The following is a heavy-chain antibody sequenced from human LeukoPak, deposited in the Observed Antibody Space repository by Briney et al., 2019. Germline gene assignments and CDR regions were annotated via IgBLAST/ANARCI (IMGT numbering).Heavy chain of an antibody. J-gene: IGHJ4*02. V-gene: IGHV4-34*01. CDR2: INHSGST. Sequence: XWSGIRXPPGKGREWSGEINHSGSTNYNPSLKSRVTISVDTSKHQFSLKLSSVTAADTAVYYCARATVAVPAARKYYFDYWGQGTLVTVSS. CDR3: ARATVAVPAARKYYFDY. D-gene: IGHD2-2*01. CDR1: X.